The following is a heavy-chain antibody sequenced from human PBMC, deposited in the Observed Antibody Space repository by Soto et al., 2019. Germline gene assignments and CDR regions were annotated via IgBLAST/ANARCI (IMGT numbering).Heavy chain of an antibody. J-gene: IGHJ4*02. V-gene: IGHV4-59*08. CDR3: ASSLQSSDWFFDN. Sequence: SETLSLTCALSGDSISDYYWSWIRQPPGQGLEWIGSISYSGSTSYNPSLTSRVTMSLDTSKNQFSLKLTSVTAADTAVFYCASSLQSSDWFFDNWGQGTLVTVSS. D-gene: IGHD6-19*01. CDR2: ISYSGST. CDR1: GDSISDYY.